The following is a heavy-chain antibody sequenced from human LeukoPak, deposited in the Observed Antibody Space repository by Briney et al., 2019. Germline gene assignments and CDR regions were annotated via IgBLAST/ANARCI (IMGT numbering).Heavy chain of an antibody. D-gene: IGHD7-27*01. J-gene: IGHJ4*02. CDR1: GDSINSSDYY. V-gene: IGHV4-39*01. CDR2: IYYSGST. Sequence: SETLSLTCTVSGDSINSSDYYWAWIRQPPGEGLEWIGTIYYSGSTYYKSSLKSRLTISVDSSKNQFSLKMISVTAADTGVYYCARHGNWDPFDYWGQGAVVTVSS. CDR3: ARHGNWDPFDY.